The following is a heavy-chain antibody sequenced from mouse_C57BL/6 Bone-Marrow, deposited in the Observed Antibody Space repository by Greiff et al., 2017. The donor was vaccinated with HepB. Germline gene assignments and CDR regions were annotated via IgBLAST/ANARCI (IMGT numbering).Heavy chain of an antibody. J-gene: IGHJ4*01. Sequence: DVKLVESGGGLVKPGGSLKLSCAASGFTFSDYGMHWVRQAPEKGLEWVAYISSGSSTIYYADTVKGRFTISRDNAKNTLFLQMTSLRSEDTAMYYCARELGYYYAMDYWGQGTSVTVSS. CDR3: ARELGYYYAMDY. D-gene: IGHD4-1*01. CDR1: GFTFSDYG. CDR2: ISSGSSTI. V-gene: IGHV5-17*01.